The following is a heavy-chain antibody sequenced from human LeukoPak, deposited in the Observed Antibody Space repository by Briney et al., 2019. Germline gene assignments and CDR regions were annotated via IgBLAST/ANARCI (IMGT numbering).Heavy chain of an antibody. CDR1: GFTFSSYG. CDR2: ISYDGSNK. J-gene: IGHJ6*04. D-gene: IGHD3-10*02. Sequence: GGSLRLSCAASGFTFSSYGMHGVRQAPGKGLEGVAVISYDGSNKYYADSVKGRFTISRDNAKNSLYLQMNRLSAEDTAVYYCAELGITMIGGVWGKGTTVTISS. V-gene: IGHV3-30*18. CDR3: AELGITMIGGV.